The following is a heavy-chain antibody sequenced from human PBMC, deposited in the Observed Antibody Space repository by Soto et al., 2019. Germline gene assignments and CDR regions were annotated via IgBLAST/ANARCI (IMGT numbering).Heavy chain of an antibody. J-gene: IGHJ4*02. V-gene: IGHV1-69*13. D-gene: IGHD4-17*01. CDR2: IIPIFGTA. Sequence: SVKVSCKASGGTFSSYAISWVRQAPGQGLEWMGGIIPIFGTANYAQKFQGRVTITADESTSTAYMELSSLRAEDTAVYYCARDLHDYGVGYDYWGQGTLVTVSS. CDR1: GGTFSSYA. CDR3: ARDLHDYGVGYDY.